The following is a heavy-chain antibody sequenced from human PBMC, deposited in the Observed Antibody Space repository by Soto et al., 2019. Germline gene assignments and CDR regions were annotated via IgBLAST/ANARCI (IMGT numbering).Heavy chain of an antibody. Sequence: ASVKVSCKASGYTFTSYGISWVRQAPGQGLEWMGWISAYNGNTNYAQKLQGRVTMTTDTSTSTAYMELRSLRSDDTAVYYCARDSPYDYVWGSYRLVEAPNFDYWGQGTLVTVSS. J-gene: IGHJ4*02. CDR2: ISAYNGNT. CDR1: GYTFTSYG. D-gene: IGHD3-16*02. V-gene: IGHV1-18*01. CDR3: ARDSPYDYVWGSYRLVEAPNFDY.